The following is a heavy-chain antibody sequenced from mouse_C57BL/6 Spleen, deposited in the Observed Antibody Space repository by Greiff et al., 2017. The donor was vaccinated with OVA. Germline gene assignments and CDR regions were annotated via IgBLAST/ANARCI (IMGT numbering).Heavy chain of an antibody. CDR1: GYSFTGYY. V-gene: IGHV1-42*01. Sequence: EVQLQQSGPELVKPGASVKISCKASGYSFTGYYMNWVKQSPEKRLEWIGEINPSTGGTTYNQKFKAKATLTVDKSSSTAYMQLKSLTSEDSAVYYCASYDGYPYAMDYWGQGTSVTVSS. CDR3: ASYDGYPYAMDY. D-gene: IGHD2-3*01. CDR2: INPSTGGT. J-gene: IGHJ4*01.